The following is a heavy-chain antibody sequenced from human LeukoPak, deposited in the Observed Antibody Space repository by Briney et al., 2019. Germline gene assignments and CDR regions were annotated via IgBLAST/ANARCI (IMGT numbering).Heavy chain of an antibody. CDR3: AKDGSVLSKH. J-gene: IGHJ4*02. D-gene: IGHD2-15*01. Sequence: GSLRLSCAASGFTFSNYAMSWVRQAPGKGLEWVSGTSGSGDGTYYGDSVKGRFTITRDNSKNTLYLQMNSLRAEDTAVYYCAKDGSVLSKHWGQGTLVTVSS. V-gene: IGHV3-23*01. CDR1: GFTFSNYA. CDR2: TSGSGDGT.